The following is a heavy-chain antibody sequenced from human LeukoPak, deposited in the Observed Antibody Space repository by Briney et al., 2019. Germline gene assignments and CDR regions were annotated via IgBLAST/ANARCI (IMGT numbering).Heavy chain of an antibody. J-gene: IGHJ4*02. V-gene: IGHV4-38-2*02. CDR1: GYSISSGYY. Sequence: SETLSLTCTVSGYSISSGYYWGWIRQPPGKGLEWIGSIYHSGSTYYNPSLKSRVTISVDTSKNQFSLKLSSVTAADTAVYYCARDCPYYYDSSGYCLDYWGQGTLVTVSS. D-gene: IGHD3-22*01. CDR3: ARDCPYYYDSSGYCLDY. CDR2: IYHSGST.